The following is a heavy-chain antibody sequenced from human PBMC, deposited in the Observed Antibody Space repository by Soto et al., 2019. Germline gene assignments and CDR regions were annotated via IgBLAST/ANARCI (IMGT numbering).Heavy chain of an antibody. CDR1: GGTFSTYA. J-gene: IGHJ4*03. V-gene: IGHV1-69*01. CDR2: IIPIFGTA. D-gene: IGHD5-18*01. CDR3: ARAVVDTATYYFDY. Sequence: SVKVCCKASGGTFSTYAISWVRQAPGQGLEWMGGIIPIFGTANYAQKFQGRVTITADESTSTAYMELSSLRSEDTAVYYCARAVVDTATYYFDYWGLGTLVTVSS.